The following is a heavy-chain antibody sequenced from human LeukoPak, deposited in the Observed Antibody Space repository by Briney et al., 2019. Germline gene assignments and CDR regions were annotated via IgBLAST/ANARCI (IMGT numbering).Heavy chain of an antibody. CDR2: INPNEGDT. CDR1: GYAFTYYD. Sequence: ASLKVSCTASGYAFTYYDMHWVRQAPGQGLECMSCINPNEGDTNYAQTVQGRVTISRDTSTSTTHMEMSRLRSDDTAVYYCERANYLCCSNSSCRFDYWGQGTLVTVSS. V-gene: IGHV1-2*02. CDR3: ERANYLCCSNSSCRFDY. J-gene: IGHJ4*02. D-gene: IGHD2-15*01.